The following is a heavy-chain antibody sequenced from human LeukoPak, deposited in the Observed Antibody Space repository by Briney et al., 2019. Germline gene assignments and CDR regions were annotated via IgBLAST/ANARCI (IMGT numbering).Heavy chain of an antibody. J-gene: IGHJ4*02. Sequence: GGSLRLSCAASGFTFSSYAMHWVRQAPGKGLEWVAVISYDGSNKYYADSVKGRFTISRDNSKNTLYLQMNSLRAEDTAVYYCARDSGGSYYTDYWGQGTLVTVSS. CDR1: GFTFSSYA. CDR3: ARDSGGSYYTDY. D-gene: IGHD1-26*01. V-gene: IGHV3-30*04. CDR2: ISYDGSNK.